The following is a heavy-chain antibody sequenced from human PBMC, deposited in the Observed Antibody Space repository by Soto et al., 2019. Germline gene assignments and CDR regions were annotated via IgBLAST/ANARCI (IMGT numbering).Heavy chain of an antibody. CDR2: TSTFNGEA. CDR3: ARDLDGSGSYFTDY. V-gene: IGHV1-18*01. J-gene: IGHJ4*02. CDR1: GYSFTSTG. D-gene: IGHD3-10*01. Sequence: ASVKVSCKASGYSFTSTGISWVRQAPGQGPEWMGWTSTFNGEAKYAQKLQGRVTMTTDTSTTTAYMELRSLTSDDTAVYYCARDLDGSGSYFTDYWGQGTLVTVSA.